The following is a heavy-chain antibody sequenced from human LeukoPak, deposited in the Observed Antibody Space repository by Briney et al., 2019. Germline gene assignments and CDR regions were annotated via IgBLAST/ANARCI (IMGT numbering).Heavy chain of an antibody. CDR1: GYTFTGYY. Sequence: ASVKVSCKASGYTFTGYYMHWVREAPGQGLEWMGWINPNSGGTNYAQKFQGRVTMARDTSISTAYMELSRLRSDDTAVYYCAREGLLWFGELLSYYYYGMDVWGPGTTVTVSS. J-gene: IGHJ6*02. D-gene: IGHD3-10*01. CDR3: AREGLLWFGELLSYYYYGMDV. CDR2: INPNSGGT. V-gene: IGHV1-2*02.